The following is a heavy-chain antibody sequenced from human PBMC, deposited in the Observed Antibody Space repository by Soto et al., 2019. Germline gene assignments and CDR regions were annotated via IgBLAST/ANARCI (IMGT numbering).Heavy chain of an antibody. CDR2: ISCSGGNA. CDR3: AKDGASGSYTLYYYYRXDV. Sequence: PGGSLRLSFAASGFTFSSYAMSWVRQAPGKGLEWVSTISCSGGNAYYADSVKGRFSISRDNSKNTLRLQMNSLRADDTAVYYCAKDGASGSYTLYYYYRXDVWVQGTTVTXS. D-gene: IGHD1-26*01. V-gene: IGHV3-23*01. J-gene: IGHJ6*02. CDR1: GFTFSSYA.